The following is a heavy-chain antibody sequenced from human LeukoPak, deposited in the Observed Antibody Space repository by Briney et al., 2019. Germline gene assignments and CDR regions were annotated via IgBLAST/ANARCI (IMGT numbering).Heavy chain of an antibody. D-gene: IGHD5-24*01. V-gene: IGHV4-38-2*02. J-gene: IGHJ4*02. Sequence: PSETLSLTCTVSGYSISSGYYWGWIRQPPGKGLEWIGSIYHSGSTYYNPSLKSRVTISVDTSKNQFSLKLSSVTAADTAVYYCAGARREMVDYWGQGTLVTVSS. CDR2: IYHSGST. CDR3: AGARREMVDY. CDR1: GYSISSGYY.